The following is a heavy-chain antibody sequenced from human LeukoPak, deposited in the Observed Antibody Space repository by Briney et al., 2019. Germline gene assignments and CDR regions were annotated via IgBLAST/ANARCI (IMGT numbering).Heavy chain of an antibody. CDR3: ARELEYGTRTDAFDI. J-gene: IGHJ3*02. D-gene: IGHD1-1*01. V-gene: IGHV3-30-3*01. CDR2: ISYDGSNK. Sequence: GGSLRLSCAASGSTFSSYAMHWVRQAPGKGLEWVAVISYDGSNKYYADSVKGRFTISRDNSKNTLYLQMNSLRAEDTAVYYSARELEYGTRTDAFDIWGQGTMVTVSS. CDR1: GSTFSSYA.